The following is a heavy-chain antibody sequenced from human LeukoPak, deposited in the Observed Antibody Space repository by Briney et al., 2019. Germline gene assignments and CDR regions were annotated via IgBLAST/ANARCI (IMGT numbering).Heavy chain of an antibody. J-gene: IGHJ6*02. CDR1: SGPFSVYL. Sequence: PSETLSLTRSVSSGPFSVYLWRCIRHPPGKALEWIVDINYNGEHTKYNPSLTSRDTFSLDRSTNQLSHEFCAVTAADPAVFFCTRSGLTGMRKYPRADYYYYGMDVWGQGTAVTVSS. CDR2: INYNGEHT. V-gene: IGHV4-34*01. D-gene: IGHD2-2*02. CDR3: TRSGLTGMRKYPRADYYYYGMDV.